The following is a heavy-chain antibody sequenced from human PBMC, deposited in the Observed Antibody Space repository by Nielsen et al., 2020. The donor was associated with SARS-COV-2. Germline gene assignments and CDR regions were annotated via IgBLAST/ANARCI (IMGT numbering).Heavy chain of an antibody. CDR3: ARDRITGTSYFDL. V-gene: IGHV3-7*01. J-gene: IGHJ2*01. Sequence: GGSLRLSCGTSGFTFSNYWMSWVRQAPGKGLEWVAQINQDGSLKYYVDSVKGRFSVSRDNAKNSLYLQMNSLRAEDTAVYYCARDRITGTSYFDLWGRGTLVTVSS. CDR1: GFTFSNYW. CDR2: INQDGSLK. D-gene: IGHD1-20*01.